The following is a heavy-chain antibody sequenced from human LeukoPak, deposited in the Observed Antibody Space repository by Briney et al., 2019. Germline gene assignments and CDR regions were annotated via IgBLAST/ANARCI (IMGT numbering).Heavy chain of an antibody. V-gene: IGHV3-66*01. Sequence: GGSLRLSCAASGFTVSSNYISWVRQAPGKGLEWLSVMYSGGTTYYADSVKGRFSISRDNSKNTLYLQMNGLRAEDTAVYYCARKPGPWDGMDVWGQGTTVTVSS. J-gene: IGHJ6*02. CDR1: GFTVSSNY. CDR3: ARKPGPWDGMDV. CDR2: MYSGGTT.